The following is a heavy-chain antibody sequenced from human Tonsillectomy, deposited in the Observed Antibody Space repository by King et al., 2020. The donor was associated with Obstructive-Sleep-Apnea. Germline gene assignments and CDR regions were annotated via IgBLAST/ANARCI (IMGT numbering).Heavy chain of an antibody. Sequence: VQLVQSGAEVKKPGSSVKVSCRTSGGTISSQIINWVRQAPGQGLEYMGGIIPLLDTTNYAEKFQGRVTFTADESTNTAYMDLSSLKSEDTATYFCVRDSADILMINWGQGTLVTVSS. CDR2: IIPLLDTT. CDR1: GGTISSQI. CDR3: VRDSADILMIN. V-gene: IGHV1-69*01. J-gene: IGHJ4*02. D-gene: IGHD2-15*01.